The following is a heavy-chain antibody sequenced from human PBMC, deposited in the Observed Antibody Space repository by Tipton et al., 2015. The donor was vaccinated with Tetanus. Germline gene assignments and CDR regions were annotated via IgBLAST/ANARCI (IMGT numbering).Heavy chain of an antibody. J-gene: IGHJ4*02. CDR2: IYYSGST. CDR1: GGSLSRYY. D-gene: IGHD3-10*01. Sequence: TLSLTCAVYGGSLSRYYWTWIRQPPGKALEWIGSIYYSGSTFYHPSLQSRVTISVDTSKNQFSLRLSSVTAADTAVYFCARHPPPYYYGSGSYLDYWGQGTPVTV. CDR3: ARHPPPYYYGSGSYLDY. V-gene: IGHV4-39*01.